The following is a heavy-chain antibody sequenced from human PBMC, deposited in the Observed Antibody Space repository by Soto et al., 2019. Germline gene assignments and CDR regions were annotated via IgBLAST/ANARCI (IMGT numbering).Heavy chain of an antibody. V-gene: IGHV2-5*02. CDR1: GFSLSTSGVG. J-gene: IGHJ4*02. CDR2: IYWDDDK. Sequence: QITLKESGPTLVKPTQTLTLTCTFSGFSLSTSGVGVGWIRQPPGKALEWLALIYWDDDKRYSPSLKSRLTLTKDTSKNQVVLTMTTMDPVDTATYYCAHTLRVYGDYGVPPAFDYWGQGTLVTVSS. CDR3: AHTLRVYGDYGVPPAFDY. D-gene: IGHD4-17*01.